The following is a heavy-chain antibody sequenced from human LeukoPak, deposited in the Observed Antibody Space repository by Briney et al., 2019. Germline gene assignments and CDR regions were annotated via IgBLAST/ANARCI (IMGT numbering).Heavy chain of an antibody. D-gene: IGHD6-6*01. V-gene: IGHV4-39*07. CDR3: AREGGSSSEGDWFDP. CDR2: IYYSGST. Sequence: SETLSLTCTVSGGSISSSSYYWGWIRQPPGKGLEWIGSIYYSGSTYYNPSLKSRVTISVDTSKNQFSLKLSSVTAADTAVYYCAREGGSSSEGDWFDPWGQGTLVTVSS. J-gene: IGHJ5*02. CDR1: GGSISSSSYY.